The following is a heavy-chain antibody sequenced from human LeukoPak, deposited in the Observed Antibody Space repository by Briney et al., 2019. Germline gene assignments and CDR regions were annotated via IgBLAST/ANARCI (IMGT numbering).Heavy chain of an antibody. CDR1: GGSTSSYY. Sequence: KPSETLSLTCTVSGGSTSSYYWSWIRQPPGKGPEWIGYIYYSGSTNYNPSLKSRVTISVDTSRNQFSLKLSSVTAADTAVYYCARTDNYVAFDIWGQGTMVTVSS. J-gene: IGHJ3*02. D-gene: IGHD4-11*01. CDR3: ARTDNYVAFDI. CDR2: IYYSGST. V-gene: IGHV4-59*01.